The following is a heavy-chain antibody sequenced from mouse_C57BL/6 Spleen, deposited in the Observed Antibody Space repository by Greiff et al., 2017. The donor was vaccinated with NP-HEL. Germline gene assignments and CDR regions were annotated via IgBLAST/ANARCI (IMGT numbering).Heavy chain of an antibody. J-gene: IGHJ1*03. CDR2: INPYNGDT. CDR3: AREELLRSYWYFDV. D-gene: IGHD1-1*01. Sequence: EVKLLESGPELVKPGDSVKISCKASGYSFTGYFMNWVMQSHGKSLEWIGRINPYNGDTFYNQKFKGKATLTVDKSSSTAHMELRSLTSEDSAVYYCAREELLRSYWYFDVWGTGTTVTVSS. CDR1: GYSFTGYF. V-gene: IGHV1-20*01.